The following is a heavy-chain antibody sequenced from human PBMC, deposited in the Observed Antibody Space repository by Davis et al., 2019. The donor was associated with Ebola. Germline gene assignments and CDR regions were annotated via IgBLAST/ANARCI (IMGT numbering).Heavy chain of an antibody. Sequence: ASVKVSCKASGYTFTGYYMHWVRQAPGQGLEWMGWINPNSGGTNYAQKFQGRVTKTTDTSTSTAYMELRSLRSDDTAVYYCARDWSGYWGQGTLVTVSS. J-gene: IGHJ4*02. CDR2: INPNSGGT. CDR3: ARDWSGY. V-gene: IGHV1-2*02. D-gene: IGHD3-3*01. CDR1: GYTFTGYY.